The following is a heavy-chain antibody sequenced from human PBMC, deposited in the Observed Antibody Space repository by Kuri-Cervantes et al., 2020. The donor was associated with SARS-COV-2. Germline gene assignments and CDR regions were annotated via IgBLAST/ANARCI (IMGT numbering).Heavy chain of an antibody. CDR2: ISSSSSYI. D-gene: IGHD4-23*01. Sequence: GESLKISCAASGFTFDDYAMHWVRQAPGKGLEWVSSISSSSSYIYYADSVKGRFTISRDNAKNSLYLQMNSLRAEDTAVYYCARTLLTTVVNGEDYWGQGTLVTVSS. V-gene: IGHV3-21*01. CDR1: GFTFDDYA. CDR3: ARTLLTTVVNGEDY. J-gene: IGHJ4*02.